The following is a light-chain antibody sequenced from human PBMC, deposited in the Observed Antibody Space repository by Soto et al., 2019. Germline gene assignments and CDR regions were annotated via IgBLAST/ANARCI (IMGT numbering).Light chain of an antibody. CDR1: SSNIGAGYD. V-gene: IGLV1-40*01. CDR3: QSYDSSLSAVV. Sequence: QSVLTQPPSVSGAPGQRVTISCTGSSSNIGAGYDVHWYLQLPGTAPKLLIYVNSNRPSGVPDRFSGSKSGTSASLAITGLQAEDEADYSCQSYDSSLSAVVFGGGTKVTVL. J-gene: IGLJ2*01. CDR2: VNS.